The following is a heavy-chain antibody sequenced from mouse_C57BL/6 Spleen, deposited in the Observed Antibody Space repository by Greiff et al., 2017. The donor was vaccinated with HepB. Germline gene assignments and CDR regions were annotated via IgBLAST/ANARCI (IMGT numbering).Heavy chain of an antibody. CDR3: ARHYYGSSPLYAMDY. Sequence: EVQLQQSGAELVKPGASVKLSCTASGFNIKDYYMHWVKQRTEQGLEWIGRIDPEDGENKYAPKFQGKATITAYTSTNTAYLQLSSLTSEDTAVYSCARHYYGSSPLYAMDYWGQGTSVTVSS. V-gene: IGHV14-2*01. D-gene: IGHD1-1*01. CDR1: GFNIKDYY. CDR2: IDPEDGEN. J-gene: IGHJ4*01.